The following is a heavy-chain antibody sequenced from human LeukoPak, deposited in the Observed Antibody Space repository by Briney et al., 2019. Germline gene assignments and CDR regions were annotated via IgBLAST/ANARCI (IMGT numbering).Heavy chain of an antibody. V-gene: IGHV4-39*01. CDR2: IYYSGST. CDR1: GGSISSSSYY. CDR3: ARLLKRGHNWFDP. D-gene: IGHD3-16*01. Sequence: SETLSLTCTVSGGSISSSSYYWGWIRQPPGKGLEWIGSIYYSGSTYYNPSLKRRVTISVDTSKNQFSLKLSSVTAADTAVYYCARLLKRGHNWFDPWGQGTLVTVSS. J-gene: IGHJ5*02.